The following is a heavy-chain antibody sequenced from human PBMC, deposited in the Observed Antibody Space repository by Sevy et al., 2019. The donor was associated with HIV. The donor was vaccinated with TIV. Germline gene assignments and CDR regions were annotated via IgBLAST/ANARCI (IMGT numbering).Heavy chain of an antibody. D-gene: IGHD1-26*01. CDR1: GFTFSNFG. V-gene: IGHV3-33*01. CDR2: VYYNGKNA. CDR3: ARDLEEWELRYLGY. Sequence: GGSLRLSCAASGFTFSNFGMHWARQAPCGGLEWVAIVYYNGKNAYYADSVKGRFSISSDNSKNILYLQMNSLRAEDTAVYYCARDLEEWELRYLGYWGQGTLVTVSS. J-gene: IGHJ4*02.